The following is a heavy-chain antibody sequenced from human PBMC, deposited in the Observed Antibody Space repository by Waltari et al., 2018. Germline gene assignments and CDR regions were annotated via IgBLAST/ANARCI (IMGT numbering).Heavy chain of an antibody. CDR1: GYTFTGYY. Sequence: QVQLVQSGAEVKKPGASVKVSCKASGYTFTGYYMHWVRQAPGQGVEWSGWINPNSGGTNYAQKFQVRVTMTRDTSISTAYMELSRLRSDDTAVYYCARLDIVAIIGKDYWGQGTLVTVSS. CDR2: INPNSGGT. J-gene: IGHJ4*02. D-gene: IGHD5-12*01. CDR3: ARLDIVAIIGKDY. V-gene: IGHV1-2*02.